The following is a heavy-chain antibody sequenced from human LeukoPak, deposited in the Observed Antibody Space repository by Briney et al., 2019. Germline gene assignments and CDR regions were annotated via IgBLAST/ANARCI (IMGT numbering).Heavy chain of an antibody. Sequence: SETLSLTCTVSGGSISSYYWSWIRQPPGKGLEWIGYIYYSGSTNYNPSLKSRVTISVDKSKNQFSLKLSSVTAADTAVYYCARAGYSSGWYRGLVDYWGQGTLVTVSS. D-gene: IGHD6-19*01. CDR3: ARAGYSSGWYRGLVDY. V-gene: IGHV4-59*12. J-gene: IGHJ4*02. CDR1: GGSISSYY. CDR2: IYYSGST.